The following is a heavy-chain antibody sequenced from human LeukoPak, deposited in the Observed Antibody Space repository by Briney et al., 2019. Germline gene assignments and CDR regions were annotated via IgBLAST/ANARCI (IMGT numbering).Heavy chain of an antibody. V-gene: IGHV3-11*01. CDR1: GFKFRDYY. CDR2: ISGSGDAR. Sequence: GGSLRLSCAASGFKFRDYYMGWIRQAPGKRLEWVSYISGSGDARPYADSVKGRFTVSRNNAIDSLYLQMDSLGAEDTAVYYCARIGTTVAAGTADYWGQGTQVAVSS. D-gene: IGHD6-13*01. CDR3: ARIGTTVAAGTADY. J-gene: IGHJ4*02.